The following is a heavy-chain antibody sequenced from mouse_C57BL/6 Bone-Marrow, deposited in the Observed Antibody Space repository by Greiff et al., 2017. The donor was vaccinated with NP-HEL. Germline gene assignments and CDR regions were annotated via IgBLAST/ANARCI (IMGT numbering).Heavy chain of an antibody. CDR2: IDPETGGT. CDR1: GYTFTDYE. Sequence: VQLQQSGAELVRPGASVTLSCKASGYTFTDYEMHWVKQTPVHGLEWIGAIDPETGGTAYNQKFKGKAILTADKSSSTAYMELRSLTSEDSAVYYCTRFPYGSSYYYAMDYWGQGTSVTVSS. D-gene: IGHD1-1*01. V-gene: IGHV1-15*01. J-gene: IGHJ4*01. CDR3: TRFPYGSSYYYAMDY.